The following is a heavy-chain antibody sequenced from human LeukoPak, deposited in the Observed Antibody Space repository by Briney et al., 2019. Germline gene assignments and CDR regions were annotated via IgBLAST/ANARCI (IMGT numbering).Heavy chain of an antibody. V-gene: IGHV3-30*02. CDR1: GFTLSSYG. D-gene: IGHD1-26*01. CDR2: IRYDGSNK. J-gene: IGHJ4*02. Sequence: GGSLRLSCAASGFTLSSYGMHWVRQAPGKGLEWVAFIRYDGSNKYYADSVKGRFTISRDNSKNTLYLQMNSLRAEDTAVYYCAKDSGSLIPVDYWGQGTLVTVSS. CDR3: AKDSGSLIPVDY.